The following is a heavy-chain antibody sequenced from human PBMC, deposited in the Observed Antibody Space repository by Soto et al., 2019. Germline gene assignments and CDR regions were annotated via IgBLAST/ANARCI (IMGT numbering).Heavy chain of an antibody. V-gene: IGHV3-7*05. J-gene: IGHJ3*02. CDR3: ARDVSPGSSSLYLDAFDI. CDR1: GFSFASSW. Sequence: EVQLVESGGNLVQPRGSVRLSCAASGFSFASSWMTWVRQAPGKGLEWVANIKKDGSKINYLDSVRGRFTVSRDNAKNSLYLEMNSLRAEDTALYYCARDVSPGSSSLYLDAFDIWGQGTMVTVSS. CDR2: IKKDGSKI. D-gene: IGHD6-13*01.